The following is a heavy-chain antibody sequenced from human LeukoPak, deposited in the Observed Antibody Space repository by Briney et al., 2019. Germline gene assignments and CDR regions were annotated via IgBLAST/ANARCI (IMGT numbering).Heavy chain of an antibody. CDR1: GYTLTELP. V-gene: IGHV1-24*01. D-gene: IGHD5-18*01. CDR2: FDPEDGET. Sequence: ASVKVSCKVSGYTLTELPMHWVRQAPGKGLGWMGGFDPEDGETIYAQKFQGRVTMTEDTSTDTAYMELSSLRSEDTAVYYCATEWIQLWGVDYWGQGTLVTVSS. J-gene: IGHJ4*02. CDR3: ATEWIQLWGVDY.